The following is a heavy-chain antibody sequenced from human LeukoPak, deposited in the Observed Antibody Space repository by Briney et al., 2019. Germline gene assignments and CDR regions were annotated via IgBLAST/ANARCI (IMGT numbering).Heavy chain of an antibody. CDR2: ITHNGTT. CDR3: RRVAHSSSWYFFDS. V-gene: IGHV4-34*01. D-gene: IGHD6-13*01. J-gene: IGHJ4*02. CDR1: GGSFNGYY. Sequence: SETLSLTCAVYGGSFNGYYWSWIRQPPGKGLEWIGEITHNGTTTYNPSLKSRVTLSVDTSTNEFSLKLSSVTGADTAVYYCRRVAHSSSWYFFDSWGQGTLVTVSS.